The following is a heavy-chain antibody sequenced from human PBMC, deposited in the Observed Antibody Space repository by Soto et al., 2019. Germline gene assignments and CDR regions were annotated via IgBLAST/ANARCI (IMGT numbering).Heavy chain of an antibody. CDR3: ARGLILWYGELSRRVDHYYYMDV. D-gene: IGHD3-10*01. V-gene: IGHV4-34*01. CDR2: INDSGST. J-gene: IGHJ6*03. CDR1: GGSFSGYY. Sequence: QVQLQQWGAGLLKPSETLSLTCAVYGGSFSGYYWSWIRQHPGKGLEWIGEINDSGSTNYNPSLKSRVTITVETAKNQFTLKLSSVTAADKAVYYWARGLILWYGELSRRVDHYYYMDVWGKGTTVTVSS.